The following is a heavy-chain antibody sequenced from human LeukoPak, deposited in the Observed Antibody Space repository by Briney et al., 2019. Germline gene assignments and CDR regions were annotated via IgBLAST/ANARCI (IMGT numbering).Heavy chain of an antibody. D-gene: IGHD4-17*01. J-gene: IGHJ4*02. Sequence: PGGSLRLSCAASGFTFDNYDMSWVRQVPGKGLEWVSGISWNGAGTGYADSVEGRFTVSRDNAKNSLYLQMNSLRAKDTALYYCARRRYGDSWGQGTLVTVSS. CDR3: ARRRYGDS. CDR1: GFTFDNYD. CDR2: ISWNGAGT. V-gene: IGHV3-20*04.